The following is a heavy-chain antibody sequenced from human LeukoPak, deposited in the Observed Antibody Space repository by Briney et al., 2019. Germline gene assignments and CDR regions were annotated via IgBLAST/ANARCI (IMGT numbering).Heavy chain of an antibody. CDR1: GYTFTGYY. J-gene: IGHJ3*02. D-gene: IGHD3-22*01. CDR3: ARARAGYYYDSRGYAFDI. CDR2: INPNSGGT. V-gene: IGHV1-2*02. Sequence: ASVKVSCKASGYTFTGYYMHWVRQAPGQGLEWMGWINPNSGGTNYAQKFQGRVTMTRNTSISTAYMELSSLRSEDTAVYYCARARAGYYYDSRGYAFDIWGQGTMVTVSS.